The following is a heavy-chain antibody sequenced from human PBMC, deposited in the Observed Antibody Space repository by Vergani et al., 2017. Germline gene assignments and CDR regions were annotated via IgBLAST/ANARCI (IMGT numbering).Heavy chain of an antibody. CDR3: ARDLSYSTAWRCFDY. Sequence: QVRLVESGGGVVQPGRSLRLSCAASGFSFTSYGMHWVRQPPGKGVEWVATRSFDGNKKDHTEAVRGRFTISRDSSKTLYLQMDSLRVEDTAMYFCARDLSYSTAWRCFDYRGQGTLVTVSS. D-gene: IGHD4-11*01. V-gene: IGHV3-30*03. J-gene: IGHJ4*02. CDR2: RSFDGNKK. CDR1: GFSFTSYG.